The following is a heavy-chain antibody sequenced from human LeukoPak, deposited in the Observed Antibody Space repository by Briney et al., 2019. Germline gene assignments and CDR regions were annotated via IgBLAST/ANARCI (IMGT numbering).Heavy chain of an antibody. D-gene: IGHD5-18*01. J-gene: IGHJ4*02. CDR1: GYTFTSYG. CDR2: MNPNSGNT. Sequence: GASVKVSCKASGYTFTSYGISWVRQATGQGLEWMGWMNPNSGNTGYAQKFQGRVTMTRNTSISAAYMELSSLRSEDTAVYYCARGRTRPQLWLLAYWGQGALVTVSS. CDR3: ARGRTRPQLWLLAY. V-gene: IGHV1-8*02.